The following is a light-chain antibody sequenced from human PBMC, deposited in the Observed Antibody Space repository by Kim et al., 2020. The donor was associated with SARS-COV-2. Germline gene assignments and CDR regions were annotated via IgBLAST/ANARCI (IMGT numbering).Light chain of an antibody. J-gene: IGLJ2*01. CDR1: SLRSYY. CDR3: KSRGTSGNVV. CDR2: GKN. V-gene: IGLV3-19*01. Sequence: SSELTQDPAVSVALGQTVRITCRGDSLRSYYATWYQQKPGQAPVLVVYGKNNWPSGIPDRFSGSSSGNTASLTITGAQAEDEADYYCKSRGTSGNVVFGGGTLLTFL.